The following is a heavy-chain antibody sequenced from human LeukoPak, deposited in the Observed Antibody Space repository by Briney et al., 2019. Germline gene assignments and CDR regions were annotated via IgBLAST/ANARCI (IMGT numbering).Heavy chain of an antibody. CDR1: GFTFDGYG. CDR3: ASDVTLIVRFIGDALHI. Sequence: GGSLRLSCAASGFTFDGYGMSWVRQAPGKGLEWVATIDWNGDNTPYADSVKGRFTISTDNAKNSLYLQMNSLRAEDTALYYCASDVTLIVRFIGDALHIWGQGTMVTVSS. V-gene: IGHV3-20*04. D-gene: IGHD3-22*01. J-gene: IGHJ3*02. CDR2: IDWNGDNT.